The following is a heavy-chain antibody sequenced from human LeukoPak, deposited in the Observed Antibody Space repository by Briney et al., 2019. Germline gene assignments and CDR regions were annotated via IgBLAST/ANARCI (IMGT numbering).Heavy chain of an antibody. V-gene: IGHV1-18*01. D-gene: IGHD7-27*01. CDR1: GYTFTSYG. J-gene: IGHJ4*02. CDR2: ISSNSDNT. CDR3: ARDWGSIKVIADY. Sequence: ASVKVSCKATGYTFTSYGISWVRQAPGQGLEWMVWISSNSDNTNYAQKLQGRVTMTTDTSTSTAYMELRSLRSDDTALYFCARDWGSIKVIADYWGQGTLVTVSS.